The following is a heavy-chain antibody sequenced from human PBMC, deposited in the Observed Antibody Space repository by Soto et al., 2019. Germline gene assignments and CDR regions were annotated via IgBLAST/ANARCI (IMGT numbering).Heavy chain of an antibody. CDR1: GYKFGRAW. D-gene: IGHD3-3*02. CDR2: IKPGTSDI. Sequence: ESLTISCTSFGYKFGRAWIGWVRQMPGKGLEWMGIIKPGTSDIRYSPSCRGHVTISADEAVSTAYLQWSSLKASDTAMYYCARQLSHICDSWGQGTLVTVSS. V-gene: IGHV5-51*01. J-gene: IGHJ4*02. CDR3: ARQLSHICDS.